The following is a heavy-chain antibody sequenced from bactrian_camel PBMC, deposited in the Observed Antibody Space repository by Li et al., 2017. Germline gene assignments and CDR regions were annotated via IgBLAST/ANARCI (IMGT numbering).Heavy chain of an antibody. V-gene: IGHV3S53*01. J-gene: IGHJ6*01. Sequence: HVQLVESGGGSVQAGESLKLSCAFQGYIFGICGMGWYRQVPGKERDLVSSISRGSPGTTIYADYVKGRFTISRDNDKNTVGLHIDSLKPEDTAMYYCAARTSDASCGSFDVSSFRFWGPGTQVTVS. D-gene: IGHD1*01. CDR1: GYIFGICG. CDR2: ISRGSPGTT. CDR3: AARTSDASCGSFDVSSFRF.